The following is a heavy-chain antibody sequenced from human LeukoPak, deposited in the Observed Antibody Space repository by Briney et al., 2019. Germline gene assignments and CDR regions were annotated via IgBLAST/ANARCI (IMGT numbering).Heavy chain of an antibody. D-gene: IGHD3-22*01. Sequence: GGSLRLSCAASGFTFSSYSMTWVRQAPGKGLEWVSSISSSSSYIYYADSVKGRFTISRDNAKNSLYLQMNSLRAEDTAVYYCARHPKKYYYDSSGYDKEFDYWGQGTLVTVSS. CDR1: GFTFSSYS. CDR3: ARHPKKYYYDSSGYDKEFDY. CDR2: ISSSSSYI. V-gene: IGHV3-21*01. J-gene: IGHJ4*02.